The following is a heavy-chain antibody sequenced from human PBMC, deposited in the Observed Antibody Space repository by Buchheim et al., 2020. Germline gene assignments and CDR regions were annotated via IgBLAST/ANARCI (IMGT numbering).Heavy chain of an antibody. CDR1: GGSISSGSYY. CDR3: ARGTNNRDGYNLFDY. CDR2: IYTSGST. J-gene: IGHJ4*02. Sequence: QVQLQESGPGLVKPSQTLSLTCTVSGGSISSGSYYWSWIRQPAGKGLEWIGRIYTSGSTNYNPSLKSRVTISVDTSKNQLSLKLSSVTAADTAVYYCARGTNNRDGYNLFDYWGQGTL. V-gene: IGHV4-61*02. D-gene: IGHD5-24*01.